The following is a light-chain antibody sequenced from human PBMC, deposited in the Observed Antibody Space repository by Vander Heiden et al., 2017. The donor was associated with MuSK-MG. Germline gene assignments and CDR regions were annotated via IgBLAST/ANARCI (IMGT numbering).Light chain of an antibody. CDR1: SSNIAAGYD. CDR2: GND. V-gene: IGLV1-40*01. CDR3: QSYDGNLSGVI. J-gene: IGLJ2*01. Sequence: QSVLTQPPSVAGAPGQGGTSSCSGGSSNIAAGYDVHWYQQLPGAVPKLLIFGNDTRPSGVPDRFSGSKSGTSASLAITGLHPEDEADYYCQSYDGNLSGVIFGGGTKLTVL.